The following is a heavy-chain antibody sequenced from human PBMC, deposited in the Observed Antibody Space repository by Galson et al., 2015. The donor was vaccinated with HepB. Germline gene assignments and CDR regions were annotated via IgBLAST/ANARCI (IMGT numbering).Heavy chain of an antibody. D-gene: IGHD3-3*01. CDR3: ARIPGATIFGVVIDGNYGMDV. CDR1: GFTFSSYS. CDR2: ISSSSSTI. J-gene: IGHJ6*02. V-gene: IGHV3-48*01. Sequence: SLRLSCAASGFTFSSYSMNWVRQAPGKGLEWVSYISSSSSTIYYADSVKGRFTISRDNAKNSLYLQMNSLRAEDTAVYYCARIPGATIFGVVIDGNYGMDVWGQGTTVTVSS.